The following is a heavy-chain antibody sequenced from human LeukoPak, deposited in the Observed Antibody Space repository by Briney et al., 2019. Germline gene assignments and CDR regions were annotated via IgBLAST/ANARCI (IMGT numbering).Heavy chain of an antibody. V-gene: IGHV3-30*02. CDR3: ANDLVGPQSIMVRGVITGSMDDY. CDR1: GFTFSSYG. Sequence: PGGSLRLSCAASGFTFSSYGMHWVRQAPGKGLEWVAFIRYDGSNKYYADSVKGRFTISRDNSKNTLYLQMNSLRAEDTAAYYCANDLVGPQSIMVRGVITGSMDDYGDQGTLVTVS. CDR2: IRYDGSNK. D-gene: IGHD3-10*01. J-gene: IGHJ4*02.